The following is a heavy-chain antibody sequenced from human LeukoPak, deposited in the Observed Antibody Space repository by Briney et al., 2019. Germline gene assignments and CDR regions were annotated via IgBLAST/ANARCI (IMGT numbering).Heavy chain of an antibody. Sequence: SETLSLTCTVSGGSISSSSYYWGWIRQPPGKGLEWIGSIYYSGSTYYNPSLKSRVTISVDTSKNQFSLKLSSVTAADTAVYYCATSYDYVWGSYRYKGVYGYWGQGTLVTVSS. D-gene: IGHD3-16*02. J-gene: IGHJ4*02. V-gene: IGHV4-39*07. CDR1: GGSISSSSYY. CDR3: ATSYDYVWGSYRYKGVYGY. CDR2: IYYSGST.